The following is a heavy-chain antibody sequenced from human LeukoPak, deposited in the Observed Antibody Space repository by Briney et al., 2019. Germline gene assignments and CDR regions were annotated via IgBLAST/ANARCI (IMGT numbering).Heavy chain of an antibody. CDR3: AKGLRKTTETSCFDY. CDR2: ISWNSGSI. J-gene: IGHJ4*02. Sequence: PGGSLRVSCAASGCTFDDYAMHWVRQAPGKGLEWVSGISWNSGSIGYADSVKGRFTISRDNAKNSLYLQMNSLRAEDMALYYCAKGLRKTTETSCFDYWGQGTLVTVSS. D-gene: IGHD1-1*01. V-gene: IGHV3-9*03. CDR1: GCTFDDYA.